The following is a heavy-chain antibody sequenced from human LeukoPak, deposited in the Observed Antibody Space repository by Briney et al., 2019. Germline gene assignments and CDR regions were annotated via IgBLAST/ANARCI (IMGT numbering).Heavy chain of an antibody. J-gene: IGHJ5*02. Sequence: SETLSLTCTVSGGSISSYYWSWIRQPPGKGLEWIGYIYYSGSTNYNPSLKSRVTISVDTSKNQFSLKLSSVTAADTAVYYCARDDYRGVTNFDPWGQGTLVTVSS. CDR3: ARDDYRGVTNFDP. CDR2: IYYSGST. V-gene: IGHV4-59*01. CDR1: GGSISSYY. D-gene: IGHD3-10*01.